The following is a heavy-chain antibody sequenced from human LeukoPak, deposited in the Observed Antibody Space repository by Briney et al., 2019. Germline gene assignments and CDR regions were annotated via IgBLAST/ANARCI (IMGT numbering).Heavy chain of an antibody. CDR1: GFTFRSAA. D-gene: IGHD5-18*01. J-gene: IGHJ1*01. CDR3: AKDIQAAN. V-gene: IGHV3-23*01. CDR2: ISSTGYNS. Sequence: GGSLRLSCAASGFTFRSAAMTWVRQGPEKGLQWVSLISSTGYNSYYADSVKGRFTVSRDNSKNIVYLQMNSLRAEDTALYYCAKDIQAANWGQGTLVTVSS.